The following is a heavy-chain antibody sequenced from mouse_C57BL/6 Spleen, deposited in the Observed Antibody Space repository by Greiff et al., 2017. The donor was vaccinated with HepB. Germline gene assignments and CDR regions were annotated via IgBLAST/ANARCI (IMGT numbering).Heavy chain of an antibody. J-gene: IGHJ2*01. CDR2: INPNNGVT. CDR1: GYTFTDYY. CDR3: ARGQDYEYYFDY. Sequence: EVQLQQSGPELVKPGASVKISCKASGYTFTDYYMNWVKQSHGKSLEWIGDINPNNGVTSYNQKFKGKATLTVDKSSSTAYMELRSLTSEDSAVYYCARGQDYEYYFDYWGQGTTLTVSS. D-gene: IGHD2-4*01. V-gene: IGHV1-26*01.